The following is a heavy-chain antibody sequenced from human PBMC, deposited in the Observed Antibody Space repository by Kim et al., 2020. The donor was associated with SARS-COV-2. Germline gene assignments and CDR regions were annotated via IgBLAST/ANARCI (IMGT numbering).Heavy chain of an antibody. J-gene: IGHJ4*02. D-gene: IGHD3-10*01. V-gene: IGHV3-21*01. Sequence: GGSLRLSCAASGFTFSTYSMNWVRQAPGKGLEWVSSISSSSRYTYYADSMKGRFTISRDNAKNSLYLQINSLGDEDTAVYYCARMGFGDWNFDYWGQGTL. CDR3: ARMGFGDWNFDY. CDR1: GFTFSTYS. CDR2: ISSSSRYT.